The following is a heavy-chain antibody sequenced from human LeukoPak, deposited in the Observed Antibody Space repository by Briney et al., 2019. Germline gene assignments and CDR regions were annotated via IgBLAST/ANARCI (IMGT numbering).Heavy chain of an antibody. CDR1: GFTFDDYA. J-gene: IGHJ4*02. V-gene: IGHV3-9*01. D-gene: IGHD3-22*01. CDR2: ISWEKNSI. Sequence: PGRSLRLSCAASGFTFDDYAVHWVRQAPGKGLEWVSGISWEKNSIGYGDSVKGRFTISRDNAKKSLYLQMDSLRVEDTALYYCVKVRHSGGFYAFDYWGQGTPVTVPS. CDR3: VKVRHSGGFYAFDY.